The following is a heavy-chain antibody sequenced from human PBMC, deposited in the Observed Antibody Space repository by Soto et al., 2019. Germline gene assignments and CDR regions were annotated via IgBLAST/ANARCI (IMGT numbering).Heavy chain of an antibody. CDR1: GFTFRSYV. V-gene: IGHV3-30*19. J-gene: IGHJ4*02. CDR3: ARWGTTGGLDV. D-gene: IGHD3-16*01. CDR2: TSYDGSNK. Sequence: QVQLVESGGGVVQPGTSLRLSGVGSGFTFRSYVIHWVLQAPGQGLEWVALTSYDGSNKYYDDSGKGRFTISRDNSRNTVDLQMDRLRLEDTALYYCARWGTTGGLDVWGQGTLVSVSS.